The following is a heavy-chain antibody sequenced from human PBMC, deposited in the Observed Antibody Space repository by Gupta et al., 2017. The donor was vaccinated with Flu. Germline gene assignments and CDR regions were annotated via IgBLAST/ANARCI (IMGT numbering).Heavy chain of an antibody. V-gene: IGHV1-8*01. CDR3: ARGLPRYSSSWKDFDY. D-gene: IGHD6-13*01. J-gene: IGHJ4*02. CDR2: MNPNSGNT. CDR1: GYTFTSYD. Sequence: QVQLVQSGAEVKKPGASVKVSCKASGYTFTSYDINWVRQATGQGLEWMGWMNPNSGNTGYAQKFQGRVTMTRNTSISTAYMELSSLRSEDTAVYYCARGLPRYSSSWKDFDYWGQGTLVTVSS.